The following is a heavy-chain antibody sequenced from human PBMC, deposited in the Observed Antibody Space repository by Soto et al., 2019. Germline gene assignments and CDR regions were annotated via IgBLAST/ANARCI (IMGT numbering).Heavy chain of an antibody. CDR1: GYTFTSYA. J-gene: IGHJ4*02. Sequence: ASVKVSCTASGYTFTSYAMHWVRQAPGQRLEWMGWINAGNGNTKYSQRFQGRVTITRDTSASTAYLQMNSLKTEDTAVYYCTRDIDSPGYWGQGTLVTVSS. CDR2: INAGNGNT. D-gene: IGHD3-16*02. CDR3: TRDIDSPGY. V-gene: IGHV1-3*01.